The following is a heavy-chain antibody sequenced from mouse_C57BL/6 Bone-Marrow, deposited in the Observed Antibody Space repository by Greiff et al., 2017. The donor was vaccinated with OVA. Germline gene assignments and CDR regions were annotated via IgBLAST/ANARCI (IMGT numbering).Heavy chain of an antibody. V-gene: IGHV14-4*01. CDR3: TKEGWLLRFDY. D-gene: IGHD2-3*01. CDR1: GFNIKDDY. CDR2: IDPENGDT. Sequence: VQLQQSGAELVRPGASVKLSCTASGFNIKDDYMHWVKQRPEQGLEWIGWIDPENGDTEYASKFQGKATITADTSSNTAYLQLSSLTSEDTAVDYCTKEGWLLRFDYWGQGTTLTVSS. J-gene: IGHJ2*01.